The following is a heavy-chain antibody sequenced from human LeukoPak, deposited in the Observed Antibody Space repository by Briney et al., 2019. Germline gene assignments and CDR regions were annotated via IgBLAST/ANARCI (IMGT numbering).Heavy chain of an antibody. CDR3: ASSPFCSSTSCYRTHFQH. CDR2: INSDGTST. D-gene: IGHD2-2*01. CDR1: GFTFSSYW. J-gene: IGHJ1*01. Sequence: PGGSLRLSCAAFGFTFSSYWLHWVRQAPGKGPVWVSRINSDGTSTTYADPVKGRFTISRDNAKNSLYLQMNSLRAEDTAVYYCASSPFCSSTSCYRTHFQHWGQGTLVTVSS. V-gene: IGHV3-74*01.